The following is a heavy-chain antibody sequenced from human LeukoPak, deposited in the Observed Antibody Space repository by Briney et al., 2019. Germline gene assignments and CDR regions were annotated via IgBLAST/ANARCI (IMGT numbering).Heavy chain of an antibody. J-gene: IGHJ4*02. V-gene: IGHV3-74*01. CDR1: GW. CDR2: INHVGTAT. Sequence: GGSLRLSCAGSGWMHWVRQVPGKGLVWASGINHVGTATYYADSVKGRFTISRDNAKNTVSLQMNSLSAEDTAVYYCASVFDSWGQGFLVTVSS. CDR3: ASVFDS.